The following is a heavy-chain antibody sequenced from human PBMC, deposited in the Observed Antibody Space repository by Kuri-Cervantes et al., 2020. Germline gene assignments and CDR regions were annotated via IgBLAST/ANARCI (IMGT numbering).Heavy chain of an antibody. J-gene: IGHJ4*02. CDR2: IKQDGYEK. D-gene: IGHD6-19*01. CDR3: ASGSSGWYSDY. Sequence: GGSLRLTCAASGFTFSSYCMSWVRQAPGKGLEWVATIKQDGYEKYYVDSVKGRVTISRDNAKNSLYLKMNSLRAEDTAVYYCASGSSGWYSDYWGQGTLVTVSS. CDR1: GFTFSSYC. V-gene: IGHV3-7*01.